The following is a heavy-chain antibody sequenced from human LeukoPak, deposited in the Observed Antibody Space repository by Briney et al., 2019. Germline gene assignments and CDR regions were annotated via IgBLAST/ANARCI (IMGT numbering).Heavy chain of an antibody. J-gene: IGHJ4*02. CDR1: GGXVSSYY. V-gene: IGHV4-4*08. D-gene: IGHD6-13*01. CDR3: ARVGHIAAAGTYDY. CDR2: IHNSGRT. Sequence: SETLSLTCIVSGGXVSSYYWSWIRQSPGKGLEWIGYIHNSGRTNYNPSLKSRVTGFVDTSKNQVSLRLSSVTAADTAVYYCARVGHIAAAGTYDYWGQGTLVTVSS.